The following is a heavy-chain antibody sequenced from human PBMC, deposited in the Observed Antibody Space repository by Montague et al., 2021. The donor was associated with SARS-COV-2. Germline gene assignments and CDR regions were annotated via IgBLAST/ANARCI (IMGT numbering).Heavy chain of an antibody. CDR3: AKETGYSSSWYSNYDAFDI. Sequence: SLRLSCAASGFSFGSYGMHWVRQAPGKGLEWVAVISFDGSNKYYAESVKGRLTISRDNAMHTLDLQMNSLRPEDTAVYYCAKETGYSSSWYSNYDAFDIWGQGTMVTVSS. CDR1: GFSFGSYG. CDR2: ISFDGSNK. J-gene: IGHJ3*02. V-gene: IGHV3-30*18. D-gene: IGHD6-13*01.